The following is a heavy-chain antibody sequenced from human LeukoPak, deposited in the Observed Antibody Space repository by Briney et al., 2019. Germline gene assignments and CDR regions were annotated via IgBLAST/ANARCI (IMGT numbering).Heavy chain of an antibody. D-gene: IGHD3-22*01. CDR2: ISCSCGST. CDR1: GFTFSSYA. Sequence: PGGSLRLSCAASGFTFSSYAMSWVRQAPGKGREWVSAISCSCGSTYYADSVKGRFTISRDNSKNTLYLQMNSLRAEDKAVYYCAKDLVYDSSGYSLFDYWGQGTLVTVSS. V-gene: IGHV3-23*01. J-gene: IGHJ4*02. CDR3: AKDLVYDSSGYSLFDY.